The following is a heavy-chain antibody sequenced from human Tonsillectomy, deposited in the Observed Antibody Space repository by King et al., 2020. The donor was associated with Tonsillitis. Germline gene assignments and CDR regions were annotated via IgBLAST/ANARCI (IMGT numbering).Heavy chain of an antibody. J-gene: IGHJ5*02. Sequence: VQLQQWGAGLLKPSETLSLTCAVYGGSFSGYYWSWIRQPPGKGLEWIGEINHSGSTNYNPSLKSRVTVSVDTSKNQFSLKLGSVTAADTAVYYCASDSSSWYGWFDPWGQXPXVTVSS. CDR2: INHSGST. CDR3: ASDSSSWYGWFDP. CDR1: GGSFSGYY. D-gene: IGHD6-13*01. V-gene: IGHV4-34*01.